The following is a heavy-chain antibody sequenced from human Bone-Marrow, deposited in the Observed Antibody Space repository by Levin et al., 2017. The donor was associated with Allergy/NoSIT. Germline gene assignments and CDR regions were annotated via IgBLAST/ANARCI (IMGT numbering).Heavy chain of an antibody. CDR3: ARLRPDDYDYWSGYYGTSLFDY. CDR2: IYPSDSDS. CDR1: GYNFYTFW. J-gene: IGHJ4*02. D-gene: IGHD3-3*01. V-gene: IGHV5-51*01. Sequence: GGSLRLSCKVSGYNFYTFWIGWVRQKPGKGLEWMGIIYPSDSDSRYNPSFQGHVTLSVDKATSTAYLRWNSLTTSDSAMYFCARLRPDDYDYWSGYYGTSLFDYWGQGTQVTVSS.